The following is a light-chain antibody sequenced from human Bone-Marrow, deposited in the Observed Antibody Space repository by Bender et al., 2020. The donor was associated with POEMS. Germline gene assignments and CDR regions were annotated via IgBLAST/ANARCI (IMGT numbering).Light chain of an antibody. CDR2: DVT. CDR1: SSDIGGYNY. J-gene: IGLJ2*01. CDR3: SSYAGSTTYVV. V-gene: IGLV2-14*03. Sequence: QSALTQPASVSGSPGQSITISCTGTSSDIGGYNYVSWYQQHPDKAPKLMIYDVTNRPSGVSNRFSGSKSGNTASLIISGLQAEDEADYYCSSYAGSTTYVVFGGGTKLTVL.